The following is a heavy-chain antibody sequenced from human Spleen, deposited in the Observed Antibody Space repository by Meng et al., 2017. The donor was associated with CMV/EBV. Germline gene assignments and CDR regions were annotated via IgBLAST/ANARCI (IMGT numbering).Heavy chain of an antibody. CDR2: ISAYNGNT. D-gene: IGHD1-26*01. CDR1: GYTFTNYG. CDR3: ARALAQWGAFDI. J-gene: IGHJ3*02. Sequence: ASVKVSCKASGYTFTNYGIRWVRQAPGQGLEWMGWISAYNGNTNYAQKLQGRVTMTTDTSTSTAYMELRSLRSDDTAVYYCARALAQWGAFDIWGQGTMVTVSS. V-gene: IGHV1-18*01.